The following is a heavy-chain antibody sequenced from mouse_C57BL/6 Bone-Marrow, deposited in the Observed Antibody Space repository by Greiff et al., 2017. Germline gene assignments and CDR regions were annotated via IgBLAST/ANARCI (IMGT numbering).Heavy chain of an antibody. CDR3: TRDRSHYYGSSLFAY. Sequence: EVQVVESGEGLVKPGGSLKLSCAASGFTFSSYAMSWVRQTPEKRLEWVAYISSGGDYIYYADTVKGRFTISRDNARNTLYLQMSSLKSEDTAMYYCTRDRSHYYGSSLFAYWGQGTLVTVSA. D-gene: IGHD1-1*01. V-gene: IGHV5-9-1*02. CDR1: GFTFSSYA. J-gene: IGHJ3*01. CDR2: ISSGGDYI.